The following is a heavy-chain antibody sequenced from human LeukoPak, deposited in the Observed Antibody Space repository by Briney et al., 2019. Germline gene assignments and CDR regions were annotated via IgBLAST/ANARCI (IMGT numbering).Heavy chain of an antibody. CDR3: ARDRYCSGGTCQGNLQY. Sequence: ASVKVSCKASGYTFTGYYMHWVRQAPGQGLEWMGWINPNSGGTNYAQKFQGRVTMTTDTSINTAYMELSSLTSDETAVYYCARDRYCSGGTCQGNLQYWGQGTLVPVSS. CDR2: INPNSGGT. J-gene: IGHJ1*01. CDR1: GYTFTGYY. D-gene: IGHD2-15*01. V-gene: IGHV1-2*02.